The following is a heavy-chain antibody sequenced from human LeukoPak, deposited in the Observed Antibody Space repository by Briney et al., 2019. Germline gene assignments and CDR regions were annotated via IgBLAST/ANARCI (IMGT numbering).Heavy chain of an antibody. V-gene: IGHV4-59*08. Sequence: SETLSLTCTVPGGSIISYYWSSIWQPPGKGLEWIGYIYYSGSTNYNPSLKSRVTISVDTSKNQFSLKLSSVTAADTAVYYCARLSMTTVSSDYYYYMDVWGKGTTVTVSS. CDR1: GGSIISYY. CDR2: IYYSGST. CDR3: ARLSMTTVSSDYYYYMDV. J-gene: IGHJ6*03. D-gene: IGHD4-11*01.